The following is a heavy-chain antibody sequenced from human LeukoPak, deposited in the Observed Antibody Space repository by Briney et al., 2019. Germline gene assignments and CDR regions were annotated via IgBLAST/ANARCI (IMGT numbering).Heavy chain of an antibody. CDR3: ARTRDGPFAY. CDR1: GFTFSSYE. V-gene: IGHV3-48*03. Sequence: PGGSLRLSCAASGFTFSSYEMNWVRQGPRKGLEWLSHISNSGSSIQYADSVKGRFTISRDNAKNSLYLQMNSLRVEDTAVYYCARTRDGPFAYWGQGTLVTVSS. CDR2: ISNSGSSI. J-gene: IGHJ4*02. D-gene: IGHD5-24*01.